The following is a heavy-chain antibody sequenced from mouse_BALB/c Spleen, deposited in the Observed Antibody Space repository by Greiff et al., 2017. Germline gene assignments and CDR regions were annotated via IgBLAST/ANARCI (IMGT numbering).Heavy chain of an antibody. CDR3: NAWGITVVATKEY. Sequence: EVQLQQSGAELVRSGASVKLSCTASGFNIKDYYMHWVKQRPEQGLEWIGWIDPENGDTEYAPKFQGKATMTADTSSNTAYLQLSSLTSEDTAVYYCNAWGITVVATKEYWGQGTTLTVSA. J-gene: IGHJ2*01. CDR1: GFNIKDYY. V-gene: IGHV14-4*02. D-gene: IGHD1-1*01. CDR2: IDPENGDT.